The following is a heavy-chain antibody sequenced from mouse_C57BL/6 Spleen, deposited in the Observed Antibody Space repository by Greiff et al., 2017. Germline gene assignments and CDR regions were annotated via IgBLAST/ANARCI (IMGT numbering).Heavy chain of an antibody. CDR2: ISDGGSYT. Sequence: EVHLVESGGGLVKPGGSLKLSCAASGFTFSSYAMSWVRQTPEKRLEWVATISDGGSYTYYPDNVKGRFTISRDNAKNNLYLQMSHLKSEDTAMYYCARDRPSHSYYFDYGGQGTTLTVSS. J-gene: IGHJ2*01. V-gene: IGHV5-4*01. CDR3: ARDRPSHSYYFDY. CDR1: GFTFSSYA.